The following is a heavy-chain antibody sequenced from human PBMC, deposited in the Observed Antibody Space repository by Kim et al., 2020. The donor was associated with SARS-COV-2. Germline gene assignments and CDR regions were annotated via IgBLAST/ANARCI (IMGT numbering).Heavy chain of an antibody. CDR1: GFTFSSYS. D-gene: IGHD4-17*01. CDR2: ISSSSSYI. J-gene: IGHJ4*02. Sequence: GGSLRLSCAASGFTFSSYSMNWVRQAPGKGLEWVSSISSSSSYIYYADSVKGRFTISRDNAKNSLYLQMNSLRAEDTAVYYCARDSPIWVDYGDYPPDYWGQGTLVTVSS. CDR3: ARDSPIWVDYGDYPPDY. V-gene: IGHV3-21*01.